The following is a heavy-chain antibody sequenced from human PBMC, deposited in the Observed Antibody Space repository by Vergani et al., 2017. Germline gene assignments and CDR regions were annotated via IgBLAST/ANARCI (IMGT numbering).Heavy chain of an antibody. CDR3: ATIGYRRWGYYFDY. V-gene: IGHV4-4*02. D-gene: IGHD2-2*02. CDR2: ICHTEDT. Sequence: QVQLQESGPGLVKPSETLSLTCTVSGVSISSNYCWTWVRQPPGKGLEWIGEICHTEDTKYSPSLKSRVTVSVDESRNLFSLRLNSVTAADTAVYYCATIGYRRWGYYFDYWGQGILVTVSS. CDR1: GVSISSNYC. J-gene: IGHJ4*02.